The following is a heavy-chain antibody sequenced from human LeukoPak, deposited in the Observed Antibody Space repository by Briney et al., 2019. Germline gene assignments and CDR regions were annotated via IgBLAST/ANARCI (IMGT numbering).Heavy chain of an antibody. V-gene: IGHV1-69*06. CDR2: IIPIFGTA. CDR1: GGTFSSYA. CDR3: ARSIAVAGASDY. Sequence: GASVKVSCKASGGTFSSYAISWVRQAPGQGLEWMGGIIPIFGTANYAQKFQGRVTITADKSTSTAYMELSSLRSEDTAVYYCARSIAVAGASDYWGQGTLVTVSS. J-gene: IGHJ4*02. D-gene: IGHD6-19*01.